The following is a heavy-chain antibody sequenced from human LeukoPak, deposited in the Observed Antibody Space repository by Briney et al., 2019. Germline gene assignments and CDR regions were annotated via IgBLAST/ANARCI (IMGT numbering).Heavy chain of an antibody. V-gene: IGHV1-8*01. Sequence: GESLKISCKGSGYTFTSYDINWVRQATGQGLEWMGWMNPNSGNTGYAQKFQGRVTMTRNTSISTAYMGLSSLRSEDTAVYYCARGLKRFGVGASTPNDYWGQGTLVTVSS. CDR3: ARGLKRFGVGASTPNDY. CDR2: MNPNSGNT. J-gene: IGHJ4*02. CDR1: GYTFTSYD. D-gene: IGHD3-10*01.